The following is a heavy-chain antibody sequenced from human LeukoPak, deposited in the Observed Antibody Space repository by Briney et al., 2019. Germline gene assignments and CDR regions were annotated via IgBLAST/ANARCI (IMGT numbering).Heavy chain of an antibody. CDR3: ARAREPYYDSSGYPDY. CDR2: ISYDGSSK. Sequence: PGGSLRLSCAASGFTFSRYAMHWVRQAPGKGLEWVAVISYDGSSKYYADSVKGRFTISRDNSKNTLHLQMNSLRAEDTAVYFCARAREPYYDSSGYPDYWGQGTLVTVSS. J-gene: IGHJ4*02. V-gene: IGHV3-30-3*01. CDR1: GFTFSRYA. D-gene: IGHD3-22*01.